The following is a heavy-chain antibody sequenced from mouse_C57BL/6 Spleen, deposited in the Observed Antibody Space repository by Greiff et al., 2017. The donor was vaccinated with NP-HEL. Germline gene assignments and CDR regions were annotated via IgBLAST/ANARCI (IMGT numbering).Heavy chain of an antibody. D-gene: IGHD1-3*01. J-gene: IGHJ2*01. Sequence: QVQLKESGPELVKPGASVTISCKASGYAFSSSWMNWVKQRPGKGLEWIGRIYPGDGDTNYNGKFKGKATLTADKSSSTAYMQLSSLTSEDSAVYFCARQNYNIGYWGQGTTLTVSS. CDR2: IYPGDGDT. CDR1: GYAFSSSW. CDR3: ARQNYNIGY. V-gene: IGHV1-82*01.